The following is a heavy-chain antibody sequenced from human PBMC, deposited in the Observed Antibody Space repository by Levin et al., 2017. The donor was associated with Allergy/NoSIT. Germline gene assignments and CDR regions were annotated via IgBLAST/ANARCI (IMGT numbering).Heavy chain of an antibody. Sequence: GGSLRLSCAASGFTFSSYSMNWVRQAPGKGLEWVSYISSSSSTIYYADSVKGRFTISRDNAKNSLYLQMNSLRAEDTAVYYCARAWAGELYDILTPPRAFDIWGQGTMVTVSS. CDR3: ARAWAGELYDILTPPRAFDI. CDR2: ISSSSSTI. J-gene: IGHJ3*02. D-gene: IGHD3-9*01. V-gene: IGHV3-48*01. CDR1: GFTFSSYS.